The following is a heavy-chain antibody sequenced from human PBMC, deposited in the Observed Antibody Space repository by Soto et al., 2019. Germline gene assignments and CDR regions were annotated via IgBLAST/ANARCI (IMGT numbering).Heavy chain of an antibody. J-gene: IGHJ4*02. CDR1: GFTFTRYS. CDR3: ARESEDLTSNFGY. Sequence: GGSLRLSCAASGFTFTRYSMNWVRQAPGKGLEWVSSISSTTNYIYYGDSMKGRFTISRDNAKNSLYLEMNSLRAEDTAVYYCARESEDLTSNFGYWGQGXLVTVSS. CDR2: ISSTTNYI. V-gene: IGHV3-21*06.